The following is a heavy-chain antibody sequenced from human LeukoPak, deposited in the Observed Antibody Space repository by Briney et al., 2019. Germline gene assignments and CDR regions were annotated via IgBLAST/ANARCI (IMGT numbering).Heavy chain of an antibody. J-gene: IGHJ4*02. CDR2: IYYSGST. V-gene: IGHV4-39*07. Sequence: PSETLSLTCTVSGASISGSNYHWGWLRQAPGKGLEWIGSIYYSGSTYYNPSLKSRVTISVDTSKNQFSLKLSSVTAADTAVYYCARVAIRYYDSSGTIFDYWGQGTLVTVSS. D-gene: IGHD3-22*01. CDR1: GASISGSNYH. CDR3: ARVAIRYYDSSGTIFDY.